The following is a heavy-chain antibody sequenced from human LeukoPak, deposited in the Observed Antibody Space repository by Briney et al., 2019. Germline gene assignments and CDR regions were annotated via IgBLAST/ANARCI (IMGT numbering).Heavy chain of an antibody. CDR1: GYTFTSYD. CDR3: ARDMSDFWSGYLEYYYYMDV. D-gene: IGHD3-3*01. CDR2: MNPNSGNT. V-gene: IGHV1-8*01. J-gene: IGHJ6*03. Sequence: ASVKVSCKASGYTFTSYDINWVRQATGQGLEWMGWMNPNSGNTGYAQKFQGRVTMTRNTSISTAYMELSSLMSEDTAVYYCARDMSDFWSGYLEYYYYMDVWGKGTTVTVSS.